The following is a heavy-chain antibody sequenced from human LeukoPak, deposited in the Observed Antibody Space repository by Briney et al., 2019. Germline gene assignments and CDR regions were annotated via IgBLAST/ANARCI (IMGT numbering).Heavy chain of an antibody. Sequence: GRSLRPSCVPSGFKFTDYAIHWVRQGPRRGLEWGAVVWFAGSYELYAASVKVRFPISRDNSKTTLYLQMTSLTPGDPAVISWPKVGYCTSTSCYQRDYWGQGTLVTVSS. CDR2: VWFAGSYE. CDR3: PKVGYCTSTSCYQRDY. J-gene: IGHJ4*02. D-gene: IGHD2-2*01. V-gene: IGHV3-30*18. CDR1: GFKFTDYA.